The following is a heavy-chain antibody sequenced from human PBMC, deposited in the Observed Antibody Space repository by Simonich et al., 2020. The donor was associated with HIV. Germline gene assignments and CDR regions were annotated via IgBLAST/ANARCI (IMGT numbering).Heavy chain of an antibody. CDR2: INPTRGGT. CDR1: GYTFTGYY. CDR3: AKVIYGSGQTPGH. Sequence: QVQLVQSGAEVKKPGASVKVSCKASGYTFTGYYIHWVRQAPGQGLEWMGEINPTRGGTNYAKTFQGRVTMTRDTSISTAYMELSRLTSDDTAVYYCAKVIYGSGQTPGHWGQGTLVTVSS. V-gene: IGHV1-2*02. D-gene: IGHD3-10*01. J-gene: IGHJ4*02.